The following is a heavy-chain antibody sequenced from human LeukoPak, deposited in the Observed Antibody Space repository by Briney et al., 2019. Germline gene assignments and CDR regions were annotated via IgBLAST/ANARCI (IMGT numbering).Heavy chain of an antibody. D-gene: IGHD2-2*01. CDR3: ARVQSAYCSSSVCYGGYFDY. V-gene: IGHV1-3*01. J-gene: IGHJ4*02. CDR1: GYTFTSYA. CDR2: INAGNGNT. Sequence: ASVKVSCKASGYTFTSYAMHWVRQAPGQRGEWMGWINAGNGNTKYSQKFQGSVTITRDTSPSTAYMELSSLRPEDTAVYYCARVQSAYCSSSVCYGGYFDYWGQGTLVTVSS.